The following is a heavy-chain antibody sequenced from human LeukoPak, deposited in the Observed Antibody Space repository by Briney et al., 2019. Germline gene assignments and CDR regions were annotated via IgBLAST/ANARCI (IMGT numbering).Heavy chain of an antibody. Sequence: GESLKISCKSSGYTFSNYWIAWVRQMPGKGLEWMGSIYPSDSDNRYSPSFQGQVTISADKSISTGYLQWSSLKTSDTAMYYCARGSRYCSGGSCYYAYFDYWGQGTLVTVSS. CDR2: IYPSDSDN. D-gene: IGHD2-15*01. J-gene: IGHJ4*02. V-gene: IGHV5-51*01. CDR1: GYTFSNYW. CDR3: ARGSRYCSGGSCYYAYFDY.